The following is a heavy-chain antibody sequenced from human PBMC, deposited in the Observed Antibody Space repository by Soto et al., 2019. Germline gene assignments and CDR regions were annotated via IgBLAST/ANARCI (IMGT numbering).Heavy chain of an antibody. J-gene: IGHJ4*02. CDR1: GGSLNSYY. CDR2: IYYSGST. CDR3: ARRYGGPFDY. Sequence: QVQLQESGPGLVKPSETLSLTCTVSGGSLNSYYWCWIRPPPGKGLEWIGYIYYSGSTNYNPSLKSRVTISVDTSKNQFPLKLSSVTAADTAVYYCARRYGGPFDYWGKGTLVTVSS. D-gene: IGHD4-17*01. V-gene: IGHV4-59*08.